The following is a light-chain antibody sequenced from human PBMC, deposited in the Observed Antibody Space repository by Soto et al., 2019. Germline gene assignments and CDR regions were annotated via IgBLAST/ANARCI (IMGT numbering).Light chain of an antibody. V-gene: IGKV3-15*01. CDR2: DAS. CDR1: RAIGTN. J-gene: IGKJ1*01. Sequence: EVVMTQSPATLSVSPGEGATLSCRATRAIGTNLGWYQQKPGQAPRLLIYDASIRDTGIPARFSGSGSGTEFTLTITSLQSEDFAVYYCQHYDRCPPTFGQGTKV. CDR3: QHYDRCPPT.